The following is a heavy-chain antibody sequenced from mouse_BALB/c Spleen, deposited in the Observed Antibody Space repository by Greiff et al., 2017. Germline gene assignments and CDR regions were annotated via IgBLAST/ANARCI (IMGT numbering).Heavy chain of an antibody. V-gene: IGHV14-3*02. Sequence: VQLQQSGAELVKPGASVKLSCTASGFNIKDTYMHWVKQRPEQGLEWIGRIDPANGNTKYDPKFQGKATITADTSSNTAYLQLSSLTSEDTAVYYCATVVSYGSSYFDYWGQGTTLTVSS. CDR3: ATVVSYGSSYFDY. D-gene: IGHD1-1*01. J-gene: IGHJ2*01. CDR1: GFNIKDTY. CDR2: IDPANGNT.